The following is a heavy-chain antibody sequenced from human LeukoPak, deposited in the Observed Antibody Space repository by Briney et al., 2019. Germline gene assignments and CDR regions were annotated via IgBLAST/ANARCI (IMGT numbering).Heavy chain of an antibody. V-gene: IGHV1-2*02. J-gene: IGHJ4*02. CDR1: GYTFTGYY. CDR2: INPNSGGT. CDR3: AREQYCSGGSCYSVIFDY. Sequence: GASVKVSCKASGYTFTGYYMHWVRQAPGQGLEWMGWINPNSGGTNYAQKFQGRVTMTRDTSISTAYMELSRLRSDDTAVYYCAREQYCSGGSCYSVIFDYWGQGTLVTVSS. D-gene: IGHD2-15*01.